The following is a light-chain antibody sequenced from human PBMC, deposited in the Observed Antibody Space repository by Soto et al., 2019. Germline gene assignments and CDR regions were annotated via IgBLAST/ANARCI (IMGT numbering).Light chain of an antibody. CDR2: EGS. CDR3: CSYSSNSLWM. Sequence: QSVLTQPASVSGAPGQSITISCTGTSSDVGSYNLVSWFQQHPGKAPKLIIYEGSIRPSGVSSRFSGSKSGNIASLTISGLQAEEEDHYYCCSYSSNSLWMFGGGTKLTVL. J-gene: IGLJ3*02. CDR1: SSDVGSYNL. V-gene: IGLV2-23*01.